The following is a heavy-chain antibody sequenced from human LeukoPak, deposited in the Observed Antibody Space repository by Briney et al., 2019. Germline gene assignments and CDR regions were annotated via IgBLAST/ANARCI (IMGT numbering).Heavy chain of an antibody. CDR2: VKQDGNEK. CDR3: SDPGVGF. V-gene: IGHV3-7*03. CDR1: GFTFSTYW. J-gene: IGHJ4*02. Sequence: PGGSLRLSCAASGFTFSTYWMSWVRQAPGKGLEWVATVKQDGNEKNYVDSVKGRFTISRDNGKNSLYLEMKNLRAEGTAVYYCSDPGVGFWGQGTLVTVSS. D-gene: IGHD3-3*01.